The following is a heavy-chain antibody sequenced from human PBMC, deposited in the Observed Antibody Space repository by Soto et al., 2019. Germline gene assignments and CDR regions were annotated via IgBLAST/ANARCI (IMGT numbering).Heavy chain of an antibody. CDR2: IYSTGNT. D-gene: IGHD6-13*01. CDR1: GDSIRSSSY. J-gene: IGHJ6*02. V-gene: IGHV4-39*01. Sequence: PSETLSLTCTFSGDSIRSSSYWGWIRQPPGKGLEWIGSIYSTGNTYYNPSLNSQVTISVDTSKNQFSLSVISVTAADTAVYYCRRSSRYSTDVWGQGTTVTV. CDR3: RRSSRYSTDV.